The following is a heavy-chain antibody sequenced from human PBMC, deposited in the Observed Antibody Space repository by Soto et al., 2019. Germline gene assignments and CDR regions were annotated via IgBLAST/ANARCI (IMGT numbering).Heavy chain of an antibody. CDR2: ILGRDDTT. CDR3: TKGAWLDY. J-gene: IGHJ4*02. Sequence: EVQVLESGEDLVEPGGSLRLSCAASGFSFNTFDMSWVRQAPGKGLEWVSVILGRDDTTYYADSVKGRFTISRDTFKNTLHLQMNSLRVEDTALYFCTKGAWLDYWGQGTLVTVSS. D-gene: IGHD5-12*01. CDR1: GFSFNTFD. V-gene: IGHV3-23*01.